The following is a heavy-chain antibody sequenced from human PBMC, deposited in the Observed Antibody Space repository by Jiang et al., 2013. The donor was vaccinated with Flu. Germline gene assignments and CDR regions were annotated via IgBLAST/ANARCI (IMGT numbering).Heavy chain of an antibody. J-gene: IGHJ4*02. D-gene: IGHD6-19*01. CDR2: VFYSGST. V-gene: IGHV4-39*01. CDR1: GGSIRGSSQH. CDR3: ARRDDSGWSYFFDY. Sequence: SLTCSVSGGSIRGSSQHWGWIRQPPGKGLEWIGNVFYSGSTSYNPSLRSRVYISVDTSKNQFSLKMNSVTAADTAVYYCARRDDSGWSYFFDYWGQGSLVTVSS.